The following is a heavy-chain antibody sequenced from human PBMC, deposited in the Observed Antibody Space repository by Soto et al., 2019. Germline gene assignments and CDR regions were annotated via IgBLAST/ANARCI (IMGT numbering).Heavy chain of an antibody. J-gene: IGHJ6*02. V-gene: IGHV4-59*01. CDR1: GGSISSYY. D-gene: IGHD3-9*01. CDR3: AREMYYDILTGHMDV. CDR2: IYYSGST. Sequence: SETLSLTCTVSGGSISSYYWSWIRQPPGKGLEWIGYIYYSGSTNYNPSLKSRVTISVDTSKNQFSLKLSSVTAADTAVYYCAREMYYDILTGHMDVWGQGTTVTVSS.